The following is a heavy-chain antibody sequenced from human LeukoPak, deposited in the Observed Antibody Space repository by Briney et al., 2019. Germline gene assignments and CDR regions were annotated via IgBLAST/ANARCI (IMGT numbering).Heavy chain of an antibody. Sequence: ALVKVSCKASGYTFTSYGISWVAQAPGHRLEGMGWISAYNGNTNYAQKLQGRVTMTTDTSTTTAYMELRSLRSDDTAVYYCARAWSSSSPADYWGQGTLVTVSS. CDR3: ARAWSSSSPADY. V-gene: IGHV1-18*01. CDR1: GYTFTSYG. D-gene: IGHD6-13*01. CDR2: ISAYNGNT. J-gene: IGHJ4*02.